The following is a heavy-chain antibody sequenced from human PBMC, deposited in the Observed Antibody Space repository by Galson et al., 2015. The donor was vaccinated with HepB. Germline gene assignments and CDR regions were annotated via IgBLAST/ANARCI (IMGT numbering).Heavy chain of an antibody. Sequence: SVKVSCKASGYTFIDYYMHWVRQAPGEGLEWMGRINPSSGDTNYAQKFQGRVTMTRDTSISTAHMELRRLRFDDTAVYYCARDFAYGTGDDYWGQGTLVTVSS. CDR3: ARDFAYGTGDDY. CDR1: GYTFIDYY. V-gene: IGHV1-2*06. D-gene: IGHD7-27*01. CDR2: INPSSGDT. J-gene: IGHJ4*02.